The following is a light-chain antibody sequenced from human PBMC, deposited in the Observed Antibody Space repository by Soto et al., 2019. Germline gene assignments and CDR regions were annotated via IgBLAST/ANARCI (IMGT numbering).Light chain of an antibody. CDR1: QGIRNF. V-gene: IGKV1-27*01. CDR2: AAS. CDR3: QKYSSVPV. J-gene: IGKJ3*01. Sequence: DIQMTQSPPSLSASVGDRVTITCRASQGIRNFVAWYQQKPGKPPKLLIYAASTLQSGAPSRFSGSGSGTDFTLTINSLQPEDVATYSCQKYSSVPVFGPGTKVEI.